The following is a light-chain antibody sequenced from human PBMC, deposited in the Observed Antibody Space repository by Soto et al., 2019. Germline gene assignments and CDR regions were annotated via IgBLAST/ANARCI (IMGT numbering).Light chain of an antibody. J-gene: IGKJ4*01. CDR1: QSVSSN. Sequence: EIVMTQSPATLSVSPGERATLSCRASQSVSSNLAWYQQKPGQTPKLLIYVASTSATGIPARFSGSGSGTEFTLTISSLQSEDFAVYYCQQYNVCPLTFGGGTKVEFK. CDR3: QQYNVCPLT. CDR2: VAS. V-gene: IGKV3-15*01.